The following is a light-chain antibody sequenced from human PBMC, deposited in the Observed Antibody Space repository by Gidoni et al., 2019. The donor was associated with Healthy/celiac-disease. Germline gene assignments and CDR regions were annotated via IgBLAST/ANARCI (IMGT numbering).Light chain of an antibody. CDR1: QSVRSN. CDR2: GAS. CDR3: QQYNNWPIT. J-gene: IGKJ2*01. V-gene: IGKV3-15*01. Sequence: EIVITQSPATLSVSPGERATLSCRASQSVRSNLAWYQQKPGQAPRPLIYGASTRATGIPARFSGSGSGTEFTLTISSLQSEDFAVYYCQQYNNWPITFGQGTKLEIK.